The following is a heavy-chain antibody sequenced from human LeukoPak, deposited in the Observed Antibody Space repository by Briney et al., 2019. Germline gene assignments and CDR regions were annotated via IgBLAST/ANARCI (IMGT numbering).Heavy chain of an antibody. D-gene: IGHD3-22*01. V-gene: IGHV4-59*01. CDR2: IYYSGST. CDR1: GGSISNYY. Sequence: SGTLSLTCTVSGGSISNYYWSWIRQPPGKGLEWIGYIYYSGSTNYNPSLKSRVTISVDTSKNHFSLKLSSVTAADTALYYCAGSTSAYYFSAFDIWGQGTVVTVSS. CDR3: AGSTSAYYFSAFDI. J-gene: IGHJ3*02.